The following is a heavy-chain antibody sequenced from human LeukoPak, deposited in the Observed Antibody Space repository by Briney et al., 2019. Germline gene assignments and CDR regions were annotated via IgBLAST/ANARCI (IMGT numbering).Heavy chain of an antibody. J-gene: IGHJ3*02. CDR3: AKVYGDYVDDDSFDI. CDR1: GFTFSSYA. Sequence: GGSLRLSCAASGFTFSSYAMSWVRQAPGKGLEWVTFIRYDGSSKFYADSVKGRFTISRDNSKDTLYLQMNSLRAEDTAVYYCAKVYGDYVDDDSFDIWGQGTMVTVSS. D-gene: IGHD4-17*01. V-gene: IGHV3-30*02. CDR2: IRYDGSSK.